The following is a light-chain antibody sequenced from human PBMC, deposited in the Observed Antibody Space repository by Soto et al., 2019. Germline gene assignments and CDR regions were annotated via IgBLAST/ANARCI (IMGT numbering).Light chain of an antibody. J-gene: IGKJ1*01. V-gene: IGKV3-15*01. CDR2: GAS. CDR3: QQYNTWPWT. Sequence: MTHSPATLSASLWYRAAVNFSSSQSLSSNLAWYQQKPGEAHRLLILGASERVKGIPARFSGSGSGTEFTLSISSLQSDDFAIYYCQQYNTWPWTFGQGTKVDI. CDR1: QSLSSN.